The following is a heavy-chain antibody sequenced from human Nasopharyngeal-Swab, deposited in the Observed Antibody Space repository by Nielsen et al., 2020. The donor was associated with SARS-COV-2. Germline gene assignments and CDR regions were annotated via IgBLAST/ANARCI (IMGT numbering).Heavy chain of an antibody. V-gene: IGHV3-21*01. J-gene: IGHJ4*02. CDR2: ISSSSDDV. D-gene: IGHD3-10*01. CDR1: GFTFSTYR. Sequence: GESLKISCAASGFTFSTYRMNWVRQAPGRGPEWVSSISSSSDDVYDADSVRGRFTISRDNAKNSLYLQMNSLRADDTAVYYCARGRGVVLDHWGQGTLVTVSS. CDR3: ARGRGVVLDH.